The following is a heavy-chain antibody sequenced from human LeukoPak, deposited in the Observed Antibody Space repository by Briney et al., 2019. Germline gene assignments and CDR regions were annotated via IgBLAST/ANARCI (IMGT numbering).Heavy chain of an antibody. CDR3: AKDKWEERGNYYHYFDY. J-gene: IGHJ4*02. V-gene: IGHV3-33*06. CDR1: GFSFDSHI. CDR2: IWYDGSRR. Sequence: GGSLRLSCAASGFSFDSHIMHWVRQAPGKGLEWVAGIWYDGSRRHYGDSAEGRFSVSRDNSRNTLDLQMNSLTAEDTAVYYCAKDKWEERGNYYHYFDYWGQGILVTVPS. D-gene: IGHD1-26*01.